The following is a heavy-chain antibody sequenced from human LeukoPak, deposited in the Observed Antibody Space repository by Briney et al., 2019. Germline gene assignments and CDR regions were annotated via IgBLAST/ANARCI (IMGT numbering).Heavy chain of an antibody. Sequence: SETLSLTCTVSGGSISSSSYYWGWIRQPPGKGLEWIGSIYYSGSTYYNPSLKSRVTISVDTSKNQFSLKLSSVTAADTAVYYCARRRDSKAGGYVDYWGQGTLVTVSS. V-gene: IGHV4-39*01. J-gene: IGHJ4*02. CDR1: GGSISSSSYY. CDR2: IYYSGST. D-gene: IGHD2-8*02. CDR3: ARRRDSKAGGYVDY.